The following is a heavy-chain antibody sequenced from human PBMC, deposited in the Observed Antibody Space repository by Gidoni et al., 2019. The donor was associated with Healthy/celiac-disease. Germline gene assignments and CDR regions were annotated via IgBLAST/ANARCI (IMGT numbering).Heavy chain of an antibody. J-gene: IGHJ6*02. CDR2: INHSGST. Sequence: QVQLQQWGAGLLKPSETLSLTCAVYGGSFSGYYWSWIRQPPGKGLEWIGEINHSGSTNYNPSLKSRVTISVDTSKNQFSLKLSSVTAADTAVYYCARWIKIAVAGKNYYYGMDVWGQGTTVTVSS. V-gene: IGHV4-34*01. D-gene: IGHD6-19*01. CDR1: GGSFSGYY. CDR3: ARWIKIAVAGKNYYYGMDV.